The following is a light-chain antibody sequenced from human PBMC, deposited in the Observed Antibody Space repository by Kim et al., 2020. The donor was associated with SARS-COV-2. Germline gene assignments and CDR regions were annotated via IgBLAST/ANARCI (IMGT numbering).Light chain of an antibody. J-gene: IGLJ1*01. CDR2: DVS. CDR1: SSDVGGYNY. V-gene: IGLV2-14*03. CDR3: SSYTSSSTWV. Sequence: QSVLTQPASVSGSPGQSITLSCTGTSSDVGGYNYVSWYQQHPGKAPKLMIYDVSNRPSGVSNRFSGSKSGNTASLTISGLQAEDEADYYCSSYTSSSTWVFGTGTKVTVL.